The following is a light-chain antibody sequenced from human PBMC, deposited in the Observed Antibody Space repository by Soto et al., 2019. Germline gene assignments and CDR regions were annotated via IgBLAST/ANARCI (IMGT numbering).Light chain of an antibody. CDR1: QSVSSSQ. CDR3: QQANDWPPT. CDR2: GAS. V-gene: IGKV3-20*01. J-gene: IGKJ1*01. Sequence: EIVLTQSPGTLSLSPGERATLSCKATQSVSSSQLAWYQQKPGQAPRLLIYGASSRANGIPDRFSGSGSGTEFTLTISSLQSEDFAVYYCQQANDWPPTFGQGTRV.